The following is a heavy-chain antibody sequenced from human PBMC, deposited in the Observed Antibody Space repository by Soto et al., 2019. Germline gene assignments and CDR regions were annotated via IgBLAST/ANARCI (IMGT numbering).Heavy chain of an antibody. J-gene: IGHJ5*02. CDR3: AREEYSGSSGGGWFDP. V-gene: IGHV1-69*01. D-gene: IGHD6-6*01. CDR1: GGTFSSYA. Sequence: QVQLVQSGAEVKKPGSSVKVSCKASGGTFSSYAISWVRQAPGQGLEWMGGIIPIFGTANYAQKFQGRVTIPADESTSTADRELGSRRSEDTAVYYCAREEYSGSSGGGWFDPWGQGTLVTVSS. CDR2: IIPIFGTA.